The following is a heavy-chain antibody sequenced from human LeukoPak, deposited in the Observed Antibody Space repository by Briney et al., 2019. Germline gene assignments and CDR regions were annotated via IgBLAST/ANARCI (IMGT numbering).Heavy chain of an antibody. CDR3: ARDVIAVAGTDY. Sequence: GGSLRLSCAASGFTFSSYGMHWVRQAPGKGLEWVAVISYDGSNKYYADSVKGRFTISRDNSKNTLYLQMNGLRAEDTAVYYCARDVIAVAGTDYWGQGTLVTVSS. CDR2: ISYDGSNK. V-gene: IGHV3-30*03. D-gene: IGHD6-19*01. CDR1: GFTFSSYG. J-gene: IGHJ4*02.